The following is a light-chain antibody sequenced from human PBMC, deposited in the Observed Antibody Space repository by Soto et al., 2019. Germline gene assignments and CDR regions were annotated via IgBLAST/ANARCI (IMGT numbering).Light chain of an antibody. J-gene: IGKJ5*01. CDR1: QSISSS. CDR2: AAS. Sequence: IQMTQSPSSLSASVGDRVTITCRASQSISSSLNWYQQKPGKAPKLLIYAASSLQSGVPSRFSGSGSGTDSTLTISSLQPEDFATYYCQQSYSTRITFGQGTRLEIK. CDR3: QQSYSTRIT. V-gene: IGKV1-39*01.